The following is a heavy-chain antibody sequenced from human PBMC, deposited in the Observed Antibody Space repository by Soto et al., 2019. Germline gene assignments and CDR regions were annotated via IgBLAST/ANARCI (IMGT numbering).Heavy chain of an antibody. V-gene: IGHV3-23*01. CDR1: GFTFSSYA. CDR2: ISGSGVST. CDR3: AIDMVPIDSNGYYSILTAS. J-gene: IGHJ5*02. D-gene: IGHD3-22*01. Sequence: GGSLRLSCAASGFTFSSYAMSWVRQAPGKGLEWVSAISGSGVSTYYADSVKGRFIVSRDNSKNTLYLQMHSLRAEDTAVYYCAIDMVPIDSNGYYSILTASWGQGTVVTVSS.